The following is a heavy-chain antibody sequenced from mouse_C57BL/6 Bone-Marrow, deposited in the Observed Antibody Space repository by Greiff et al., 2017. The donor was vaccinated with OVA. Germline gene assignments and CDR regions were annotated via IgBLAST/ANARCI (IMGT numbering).Heavy chain of an antibody. CDR2: ISNGGGST. Sequence: EVQLVESGGGLAQPGGSLKLSCAASGFTFSDYYMYWVRQTPEKRLEWVAYISNGGGSTYYPDTVKGRFTISRDNAKNTLYLQMSRLKSEDTAMYYCARLYYSNYDYYFDYWGQGTTLTVSS. CDR3: ARLYYSNYDYYFDY. CDR1: GFTFSDYY. D-gene: IGHD2-5*01. V-gene: IGHV5-12*01. J-gene: IGHJ2*01.